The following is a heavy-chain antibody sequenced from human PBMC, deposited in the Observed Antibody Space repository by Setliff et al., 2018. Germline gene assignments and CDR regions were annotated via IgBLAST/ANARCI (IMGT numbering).Heavy chain of an antibody. CDR3: ARPGLPLRYYYGMDV. V-gene: IGHV3-30-3*01. Sequence: RLSCTASGFTFSSYALHWVRQAPGKGLEWVAVISFDGNNKYYGDSVKGRFTISRDNSKNTQYLQMNSLRPEDTAVYYCARPGLPLRYYYGMDVWGQGTTVTVSS. CDR2: ISFDGNNK. CDR1: GFTFSSYA. J-gene: IGHJ6*02.